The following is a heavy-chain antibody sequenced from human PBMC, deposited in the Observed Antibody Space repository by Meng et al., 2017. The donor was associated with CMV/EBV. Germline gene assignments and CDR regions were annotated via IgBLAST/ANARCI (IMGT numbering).Heavy chain of an antibody. CDR1: GFTFSSYS. V-gene: IGHV3-21*01. CDR2: ISSSSSYI. D-gene: IGHD1-26*01. J-gene: IGHJ4*02. Sequence: GESLKIFCAASGFTFSSYSMNWVRQAPGKGLEWVSSISSSSSYIYYADSVKGRFTISRDNAKNSLYLQMNSLRAEDTAVYYCARAPPWDEFDYWGQGTLVTVSS. CDR3: ARAPPWDEFDY.